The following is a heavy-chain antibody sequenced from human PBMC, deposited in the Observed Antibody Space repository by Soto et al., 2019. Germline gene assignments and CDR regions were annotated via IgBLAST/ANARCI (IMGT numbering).Heavy chain of an antibody. CDR2: IYTNGST. CDR1: GDSIRSGDYY. V-gene: IGHV4-31*03. CDR3: ARQTETTWYFDS. J-gene: IGHJ4*02. D-gene: IGHD1-7*01. Sequence: QMQLQESGPGLVKPSQTLSLTCTVSGDSIRSGDYYWSWIRQHPEKGLEWIGYIYTNGSTDYNASLKSRISISVDTSKNQFSLRLSSVTAADTAVYHCARQTETTWYFDSWGQVTLVTVSS.